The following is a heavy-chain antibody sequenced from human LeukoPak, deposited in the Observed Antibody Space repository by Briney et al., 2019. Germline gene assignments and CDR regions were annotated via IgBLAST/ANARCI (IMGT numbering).Heavy chain of an antibody. J-gene: IGHJ1*01. CDR2: INYSGST. V-gene: IGHV4-34*01. CDR1: GGSFSGYY. Sequence: SETLSLTCAVYGGSFSGYYWSWIRQPPGKGLEWIGEINYSGSTNYNPSLKSRVTISVDTSKNQFSLKLSSVTAADTAVYYCARTIAAAGTRRYFQHWGQGTLVTVSS. CDR3: ARTIAAAGTRRYFQH. D-gene: IGHD6-13*01.